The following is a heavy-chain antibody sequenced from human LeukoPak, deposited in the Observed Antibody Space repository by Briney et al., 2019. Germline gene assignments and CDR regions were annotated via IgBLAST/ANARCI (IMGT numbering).Heavy chain of an antibody. J-gene: IGHJ3*02. CDR3: ASSAAAGTPIQLWPFGI. V-gene: IGHV4-61*01. Sequence: SQTLSLTCTVSGGSISSGSYYWSWIRQPPGKGLEWIGYIYYSGSTNYNPSLKSRVTISVDTSKNQFSLKLSSVTAADTAVYYCASSAAAGTPIQLWPFGIWGQGTMVTVSS. CDR1: GGSISSGSYY. CDR2: IYYSGST. D-gene: IGHD6-13*01.